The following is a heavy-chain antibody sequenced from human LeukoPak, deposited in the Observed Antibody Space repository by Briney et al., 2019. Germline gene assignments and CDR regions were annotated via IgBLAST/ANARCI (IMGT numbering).Heavy chain of an antibody. CDR2: INSNGDEI. V-gene: IGHV3-23*01. CDR3: ANWIGSSSRDY. J-gene: IGHJ4*02. D-gene: IGHD6-6*01. CDR1: GFTFSTYD. Sequence: GGSLRLSSAASGFTFSTYDMTWVRQAPGKGLEWVSGINSNGDEIYYADSVRGRFTISRDNSNNALYLQMYSLRAEDTAVYYCANWIGSSSRDYWGQGTLVTVSS.